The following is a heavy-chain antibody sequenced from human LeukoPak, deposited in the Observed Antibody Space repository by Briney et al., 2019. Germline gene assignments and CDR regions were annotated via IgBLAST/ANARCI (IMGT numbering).Heavy chain of an antibody. V-gene: IGHV3-74*01. CDR1: GFTFSSYW. CDR3: ARAGYCSSTSCHNYDYYGMDV. J-gene: IGHJ6*02. D-gene: IGHD2-2*02. Sequence: GGSLRLSCAASGFTFSSYWMHWVRQAPGKGLVWVSRVNSDGSNTGYADSVKGRFSISRDNAKNTLYLQMNVLRAEDTAVYYCARAGYCSSTSCHNYDYYGMDVWGQGTTVTVSS. CDR2: VNSDGSNT.